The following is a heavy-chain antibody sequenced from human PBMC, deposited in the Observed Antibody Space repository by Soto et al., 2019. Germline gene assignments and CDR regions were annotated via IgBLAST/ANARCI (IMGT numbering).Heavy chain of an antibody. CDR3: ASVGRFGYYYGSGSLSV. D-gene: IGHD3-10*01. CDR1: GYTFTSYA. J-gene: IGHJ4*02. V-gene: IGHV1-8*01. CDR2: MNPNSGNT. Sequence: ASAKASSKAPGYTFTSYAINSPRQANGQGLEWMGWMNPNSGNTGYAQKFQGRVTMTRNTSISTAYMELSSLRSEDTAVYYCASVGRFGYYYGSGSLSVWGQGTLVTVYS.